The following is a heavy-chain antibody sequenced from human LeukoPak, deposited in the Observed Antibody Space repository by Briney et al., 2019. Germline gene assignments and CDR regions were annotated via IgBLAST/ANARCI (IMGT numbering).Heavy chain of an antibody. CDR1: GFSFSGYW. D-gene: IGHD6-13*01. V-gene: IGHV3-7*04. CDR3: AKDMIAAVLDY. Sequence: GGSLRLSCAASGFSFSGYWMSWVRQVPGKGLEWVASIKEDGSAKYCVDSVKGRFTISRDNAKSSLYLQMNSLRTEDTALYYCAKDMIAAVLDYWGQGTLVTVSS. CDR2: IKEDGSAK. J-gene: IGHJ4*02.